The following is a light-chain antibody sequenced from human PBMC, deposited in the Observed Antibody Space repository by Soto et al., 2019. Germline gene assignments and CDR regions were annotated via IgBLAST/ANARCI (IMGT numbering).Light chain of an antibody. CDR2: DVT. Sequence: QSALTQPRSVSGAPGQSVTISCTGSSGDVGGYTYISWYQQHPGKAPKLIIYDVTKRPSGVPDRFSGSQSGTSASLTISGLQAEDEADYFCCSYAGSYSWVLGGGTKVTVL. V-gene: IGLV2-11*01. CDR3: CSYAGSYSWV. J-gene: IGLJ3*02. CDR1: SGDVGGYTY.